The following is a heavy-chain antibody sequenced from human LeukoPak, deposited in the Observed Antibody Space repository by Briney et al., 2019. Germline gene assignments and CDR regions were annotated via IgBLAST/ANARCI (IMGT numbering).Heavy chain of an antibody. D-gene: IGHD2-2*01. V-gene: IGHV3-21*01. CDR3: AREFECSSTSCYARDTPPDYYGMDV. CDR2: ISSSSSYI. CDR1: GFTFSSYS. J-gene: IGHJ6*02. Sequence: GGSLRLSCAASGFTFSSYSMNWVRQAPGKGLEWVSSISSSSSYIYYADSVKGRFTISRDNAKNSLYLQMNSLRAEDTAVYYCAREFECSSTSCYARDTPPDYYGMDVWGQGTTVTVSS.